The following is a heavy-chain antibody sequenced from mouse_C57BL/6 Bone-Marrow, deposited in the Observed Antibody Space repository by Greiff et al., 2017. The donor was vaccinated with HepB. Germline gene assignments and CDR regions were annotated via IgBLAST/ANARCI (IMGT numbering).Heavy chain of an antibody. J-gene: IGHJ3*01. CDR1: GYSITSGYY. Sequence: EVQLQQSGPGLVKPSQSLSLTCSVTGYSITSGYYCNWIRQFPGNKLEWMGYISYDGSNNYNPSLKNRTSITRNTSKNQFFLKLKSVTTEDTATYYCARDSLFAYWGQGTLVTVSA. D-gene: IGHD6-1*01. CDR2: ISYDGSN. V-gene: IGHV3-6*01. CDR3: ARDSLFAY.